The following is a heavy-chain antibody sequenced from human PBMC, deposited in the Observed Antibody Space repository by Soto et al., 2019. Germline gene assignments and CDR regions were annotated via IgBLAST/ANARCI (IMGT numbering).Heavy chain of an antibody. Sequence: QVQLVQSGAELKKPGSSVKVSCKASGGTFSNYAITWVRQAPGQGLEWLGRIIPIFGTTDYAQKFQGRVTITADESTTTAYMELSSLRSDDTAVYYCAKDGGRDGYFGNWFDPWGQGTPVTVSS. CDR2: IIPIFGTT. V-gene: IGHV1-69*15. CDR3: AKDGGRDGYFGNWFDP. J-gene: IGHJ5*02. CDR1: GGTFSNYA. D-gene: IGHD5-12*01.